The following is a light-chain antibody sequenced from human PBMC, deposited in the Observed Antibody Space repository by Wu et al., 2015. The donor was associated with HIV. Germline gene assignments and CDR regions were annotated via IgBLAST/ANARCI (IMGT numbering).Light chain of an antibody. V-gene: IGKV3-20*01. CDR1: QGISSSY. CDR2: GVT. J-gene: IGKJ3*01. Sequence: EIVLTQSPGTLSLSPGERATLSCRASQGISSSYLAWYQQKPGQAPRLLIYGVTGRPTGTPGRFSVSGSGTDFSLTISRLEPEDSAVYFSQYYETSPCTFGPGTRVDVK. CDR3: QYYETSPCT.